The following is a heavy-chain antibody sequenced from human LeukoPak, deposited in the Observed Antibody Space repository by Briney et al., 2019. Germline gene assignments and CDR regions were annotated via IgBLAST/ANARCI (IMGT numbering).Heavy chain of an antibody. Sequence: GASVKVSCKASGGTFNYYTINWVRQAPGQGLEWVGRIVPIFGTANYAQKFQGRVTITADESTSTAYMELSSLRSEDTAVYYCASPGHTAHPRQFDYWGQGTLVTVSS. J-gene: IGHJ4*02. D-gene: IGHD5-18*01. CDR2: IVPIFGTA. CDR1: GGTFNYYT. CDR3: ASPGHTAHPRQFDY. V-gene: IGHV1-69*13.